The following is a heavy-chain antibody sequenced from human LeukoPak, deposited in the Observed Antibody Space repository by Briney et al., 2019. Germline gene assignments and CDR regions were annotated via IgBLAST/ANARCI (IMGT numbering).Heavy chain of an antibody. CDR3: ARARSTVTTYFDS. CDR1: GGSLSGYF. J-gene: IGHJ4*02. V-gene: IGHV4-34*01. CDR2: INVDGSI. D-gene: IGHD4-17*01. Sequence: SETLSLTCAVDGGSLSGYFWSWIRQPPGKGLEWIGEINVDGSINYNPSLKSRVTISADTSKSQFSLELTSVIAADTAVFYCARARSTVTTYFDSWGLGTLVIVSS.